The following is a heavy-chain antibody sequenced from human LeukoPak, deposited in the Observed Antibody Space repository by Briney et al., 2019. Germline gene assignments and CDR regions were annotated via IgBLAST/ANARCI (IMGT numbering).Heavy chain of an antibody. CDR2: ISGSGGST. V-gene: IGHV3-23*01. CDR1: GFTFSSYA. Sequence: GGSLRLSCAASGFTFSSYAMSWVRQAPGKGLEWVSSISGSGGSTYYADSVKGRFTISRDNSKNTLYLQMNSLRAEDTAVYYCAKDYDILTGARDFDYWGQGTLVTVSS. J-gene: IGHJ4*02. D-gene: IGHD3-9*01. CDR3: AKDYDILTGARDFDY.